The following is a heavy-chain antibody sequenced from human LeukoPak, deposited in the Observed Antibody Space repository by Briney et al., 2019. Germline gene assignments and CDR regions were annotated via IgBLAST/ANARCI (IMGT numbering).Heavy chain of an antibody. D-gene: IGHD2-21*01. CDR1: GGSISSSTYY. Sequence: SETLSLTCTVSGGSISSSTYYWGWIRQPPGKGLEWIGSIYSSGSTYYNPSLKSRVTISVDTSKNQFSLKLSSVTAADTAVYYCARALVKNYYYYYMDVWGKGTTVTISS. CDR3: ARALVKNYYYYYMDV. J-gene: IGHJ6*03. V-gene: IGHV4-39*07. CDR2: IYSSGST.